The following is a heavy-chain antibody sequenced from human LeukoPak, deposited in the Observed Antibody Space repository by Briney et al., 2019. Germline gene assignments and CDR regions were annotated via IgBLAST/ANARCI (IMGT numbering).Heavy chain of an antibody. CDR2: IYSGGAT. CDR1: GFTVTNNY. J-gene: IGHJ4*02. D-gene: IGHD3-22*01. Sequence: QLGGSLKLSCAASGFTVTNNYMGWVRQAPGKGLEWVSLIYSGGATDYAASVKGRFTISRDNSKNMLYLQMDSLRAEDTAVYYCARGMYYYDSGGYYFDYWGQGSQVTVSS. CDR3: ARGMYYYDSGGYYFDY. V-gene: IGHV3-53*01.